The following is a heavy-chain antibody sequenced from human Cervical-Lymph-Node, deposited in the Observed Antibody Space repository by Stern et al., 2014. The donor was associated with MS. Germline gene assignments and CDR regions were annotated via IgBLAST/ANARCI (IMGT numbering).Heavy chain of an antibody. J-gene: IGHJ4*02. D-gene: IGHD1-26*01. CDR1: GFVFRRYA. CDR2: ISYDVRDK. CDR3: AKGGSGSYLD. Sequence: VPLVESGGGVVPPGRSLRLSCAASGFVFRRYALHWVRQAPGKGLEWVALISYDVRDKYYTDSVKGRFTVSRDNSNNTVDLEMNSLRLEDTAVYYCAKGGSGSYLDWGQGSLVTVSS. V-gene: IGHV3-30*04.